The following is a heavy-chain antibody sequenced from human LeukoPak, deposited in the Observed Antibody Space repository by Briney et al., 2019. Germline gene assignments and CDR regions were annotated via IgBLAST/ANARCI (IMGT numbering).Heavy chain of an antibody. V-gene: IGHV4-30-4*01. Sequence: PSQTLSLTCTVSGGSISSGDYYWSWIRQPPGKGPEWIGYIYYSGSTYYNPSLKSRVTISVDTSKNQFSLKLSSVTAADTAVYYCARDGYCTNGVCPYYYYGMDVWGQGTTVTVSS. CDR2: IYYSGST. J-gene: IGHJ6*02. CDR1: GGSISSGDYY. D-gene: IGHD2-8*01. CDR3: ARDGYCTNGVCPYYYYGMDV.